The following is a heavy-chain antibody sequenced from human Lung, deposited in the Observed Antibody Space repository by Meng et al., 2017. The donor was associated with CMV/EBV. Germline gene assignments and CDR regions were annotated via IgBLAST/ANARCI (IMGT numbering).Heavy chain of an antibody. V-gene: IGHV1-69*10. Sequence: QVQLVQSGTEVKKPGSSVKVSCKASGGTFSNYGISWLRQAPGQGLEWMGGIIPIVGLTNYAQKFQGRVTITADKSTTTAYLELSSLRSADTAVYYCARDVDTTLVGSGWFDPWGQEPWSPSPQ. CDR2: IIPIVGLT. D-gene: IGHD5-18*01. CDR3: ARDVDTTLVGSGWFDP. CDR1: GGTFSNYG. J-gene: IGHJ5*02.